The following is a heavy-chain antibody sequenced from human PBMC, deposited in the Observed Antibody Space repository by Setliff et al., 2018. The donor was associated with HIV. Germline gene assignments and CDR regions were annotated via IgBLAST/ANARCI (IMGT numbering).Heavy chain of an antibody. CDR1: YFSIDNGYY. CDR3: ARHGLLWFGAGYNWFD. CDR2: IYYSGST. D-gene: IGHD3-10*01. V-gene: IGHV4-38-2*02. Sequence: SETLSLTCTVSYFSIDNGYYWGWIRQPPGKGLEWIGSIYYSGSTYYNPSLKSRVTISVDTSKNQFSLKLSSVTAADTAVYYCARHGLLWFGAGYNWFD. J-gene: IGHJ5*02.